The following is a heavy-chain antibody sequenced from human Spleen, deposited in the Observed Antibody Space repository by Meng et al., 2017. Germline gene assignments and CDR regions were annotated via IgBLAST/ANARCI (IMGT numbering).Heavy chain of an antibody. Sequence: QLQLQESGPGLVKPSETLSLICTVSGDSISSSNYYWGWIRQPPGKGLEWIGEIPHSGSSAYNPSLKSRVTMSIDKSKNQFSLTLTSVTAADTAVYYCTRGSGGSVWGQGTLVTVSS. J-gene: IGHJ4*02. CDR3: TRGSGGSV. CDR2: IPHSGSS. D-gene: IGHD3-10*01. CDR1: GDSISSSNYY. V-gene: IGHV4-39*07.